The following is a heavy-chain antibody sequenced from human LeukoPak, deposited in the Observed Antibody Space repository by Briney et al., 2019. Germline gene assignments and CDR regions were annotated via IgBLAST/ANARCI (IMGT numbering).Heavy chain of an antibody. CDR1: GFTFDDYA. CDR3: AKDRDDYVWGSYLGAFDI. D-gene: IGHD3-16*01. Sequence: GGSLRLSCAAAGFTFDDYAMHWVRQAPGKGLEWVSLISWDGGSTYYADSVKGRFTISRDNSKNTLYLQMNILRAEDTAVFYCAKDRDDYVWGSYLGAFDIWGQGTMVTVSS. V-gene: IGHV3-43D*03. CDR2: ISWDGGST. J-gene: IGHJ3*02.